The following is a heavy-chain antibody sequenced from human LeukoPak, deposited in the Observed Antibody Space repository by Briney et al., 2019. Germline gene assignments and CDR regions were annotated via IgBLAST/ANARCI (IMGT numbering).Heavy chain of an antibody. D-gene: IGHD3-22*01. Sequence: SVKVSCKASGGTFSSYAISWVRQAPGQGLEWMGGIIPILGIANYAQKFQGRVTITADKSTSTAYMELSSLRSEDTAVYYCARATEGYYDSSGYYDGMDVWGQGTTVTVSS. CDR3: ARATEGYYDSSGYYDGMDV. V-gene: IGHV1-69*10. CDR2: IIPILGIA. CDR1: GGTFSSYA. J-gene: IGHJ6*02.